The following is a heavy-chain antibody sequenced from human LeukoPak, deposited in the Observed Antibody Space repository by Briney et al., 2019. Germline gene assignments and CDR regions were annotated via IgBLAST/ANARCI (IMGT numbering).Heavy chain of an antibody. Sequence: KPSETLSLTCTVSGGSINNYYWSWIRQPPGKGLEWIGYIYYSGDTNYNPSLKSRVTILVDTSKNQFSLKLSSVTAADTAVYYCAREVQYQLQAFDVWGQGTMVTVSS. J-gene: IGHJ3*01. D-gene: IGHD2-2*01. V-gene: IGHV4-59*01. CDR1: GGSINNYY. CDR3: AREVQYQLQAFDV. CDR2: IYYSGDT.